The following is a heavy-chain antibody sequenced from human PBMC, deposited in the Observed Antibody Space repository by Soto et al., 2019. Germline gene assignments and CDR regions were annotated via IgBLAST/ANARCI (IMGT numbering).Heavy chain of an antibody. Sequence: QVQLVQSGAEVKKPGSSVKVSCKASGGTFSSYAISWVRQAPVQVLEWMGGIIPIFGTANYAQKFQGRVTITADESTSTAYMELSRLSCVDTVEYFFADCNLVRVVLIPACLYLDYWGKGTLVTVYS. J-gene: IGHJ4*02. V-gene: IGHV1-69*01. CDR3: ADCNLVRVVLIPACLYLDY. CDR1: GGTFSSYA. CDR2: IIPIFGTA. D-gene: IGHD2-15*01.